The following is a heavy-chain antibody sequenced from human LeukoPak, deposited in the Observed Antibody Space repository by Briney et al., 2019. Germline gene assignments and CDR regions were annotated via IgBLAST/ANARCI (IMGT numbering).Heavy chain of an antibody. Sequence: SVKVSCKASGGTFSSYAISWVRQAPGQGLEWMGRIIPILGIANYAQKFQGRVTITADKSTSTAYMELSSLRSEDTAVYYCARAYVYYDRSEADAFDIWGQGTMVTVSS. V-gene: IGHV1-69*04. J-gene: IGHJ3*02. CDR2: IIPILGIA. D-gene: IGHD3-22*01. CDR3: ARAYVYYDRSEADAFDI. CDR1: GGTFSSYA.